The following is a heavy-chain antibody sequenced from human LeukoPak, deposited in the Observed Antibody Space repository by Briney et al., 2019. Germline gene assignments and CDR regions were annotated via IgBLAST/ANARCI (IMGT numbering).Heavy chain of an antibody. CDR1: GGSFSGYY. CDR3: ARVPTAYSSGWYAAYYYYCMDV. V-gene: IGHV4-34*01. D-gene: IGHD6-19*01. CDR2: INHSGST. J-gene: IGHJ6*02. Sequence: SETLSLTCAVYGGSFSGYYWSWIRQPPGKGLEWIGEINHSGSTNYNPSLKSRVTISVDTSKNQFSLKLSSVTAADTAVYYGARVPTAYSSGWYAAYYYYCMDVWGQGTTVTVSS.